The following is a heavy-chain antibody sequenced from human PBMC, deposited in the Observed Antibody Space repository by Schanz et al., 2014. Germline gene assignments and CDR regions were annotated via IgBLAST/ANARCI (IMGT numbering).Heavy chain of an antibody. J-gene: IGHJ4*02. CDR1: GFSVGNKY. D-gene: IGHD6-19*01. CDR3: AASSGWHPSTDY. V-gene: IGHV3-21*04. Sequence: EVQLVESGGGLVQPGGSLRLSCAASGFSVGNKYMNWVRQAPGKGLEWVSAMNESHSTIYYADSVRGRFTISRDNAKSSLYLQMNSLRVEDTAVYYCAASSGWHPSTDYWGQGTLVTVSS. CDR2: MNESHSTI.